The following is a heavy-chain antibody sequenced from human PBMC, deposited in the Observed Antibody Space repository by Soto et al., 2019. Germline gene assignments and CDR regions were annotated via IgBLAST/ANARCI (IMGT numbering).Heavy chain of an antibody. Sequence: EVQLVESGGGLVQPGGSLRLSCAVSGFTFSSLWMHWVRQAPGEGLVWVSRINTDGSSASNAASVKGRFTISRDNAKNTLYLQMNRLRVEDTAMYYCAKRGVDTFGLSYWGQGTLVTVSS. CDR2: INTDGSSA. CDR1: GFTFSSLW. D-gene: IGHD3-10*01. V-gene: IGHV3-74*01. J-gene: IGHJ4*02. CDR3: AKRGVDTFGLSY.